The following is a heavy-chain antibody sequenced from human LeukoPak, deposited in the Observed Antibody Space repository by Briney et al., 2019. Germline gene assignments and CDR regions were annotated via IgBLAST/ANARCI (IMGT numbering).Heavy chain of an antibody. D-gene: IGHD2-15*01. J-gene: IGHJ3*02. CDR2: ISYDGSNK. V-gene: IGHV3-30-3*01. Sequence: GGSLRLSCAASGFTFSNYAMHWVRQAPGKGLEWVAVISYDGSNKYYADSVKGRFTISRDNSKNTLYLQMNSLRAEDTAVYYCARSGLDAFDIWGQGTMVTVSS. CDR1: GFTFSNYA. CDR3: ARSGLDAFDI.